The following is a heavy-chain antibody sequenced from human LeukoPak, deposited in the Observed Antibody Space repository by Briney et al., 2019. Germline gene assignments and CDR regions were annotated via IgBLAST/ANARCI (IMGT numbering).Heavy chain of an antibody. D-gene: IGHD4-17*01. CDR3: VTEPPGAYYFDY. CDR2: ISAGGGDT. CDR1: EDGFSNHH. J-gene: IGHJ4*02. Sequence: ASVKVSCKASEDGFSNHHVHWVRQAPGQGLEWMGIISAGGGDTRFPRKFQGRVTMTRDTSTTTVYMDLGTLRSEDTAVYFCVTEPPGAYYFDYWGQGTLVTVSS. V-gene: IGHV1-46*01.